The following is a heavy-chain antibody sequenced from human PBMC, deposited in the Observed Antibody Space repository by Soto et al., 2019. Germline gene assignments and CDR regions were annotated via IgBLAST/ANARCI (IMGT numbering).Heavy chain of an antibody. CDR1: GYTFTIYD. Sequence: ASVKVSCKASGYTFTIYDINWVRQATGQGLEWMGWMNPNSGNTGYAQKFQGRVTMTRNTSISTAYMELSSLRSEDTAVYYCALKGSYYYYYGMDVWGQGTTVTVSS. J-gene: IGHJ6*02. V-gene: IGHV1-8*01. CDR3: ALKGSYYYYYGMDV. CDR2: MNPNSGNT. D-gene: IGHD1-26*01.